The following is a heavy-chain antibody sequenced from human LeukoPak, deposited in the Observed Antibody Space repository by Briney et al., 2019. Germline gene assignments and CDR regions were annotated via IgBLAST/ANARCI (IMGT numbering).Heavy chain of an antibody. V-gene: IGHV3-23*01. Sequence: GGSLRLSCAASGFTFDDYGMSWVRQAPGKGLEWVSAISGSGGSTCYADSVKGRFTISRDNSKNTLYLQMNSLRAEDTAVYYCAKVRIAVAGTGHFGYWGQGTLVTVSS. J-gene: IGHJ4*02. CDR3: AKVRIAVAGTGHFGY. CDR1: GFTFDDYG. D-gene: IGHD6-19*01. CDR2: ISGSGGST.